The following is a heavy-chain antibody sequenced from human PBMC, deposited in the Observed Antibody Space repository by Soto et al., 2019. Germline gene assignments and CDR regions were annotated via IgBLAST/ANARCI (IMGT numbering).Heavy chain of an antibody. V-gene: IGHV6-1*01. Sequence: PSQTLSLTCAIFGDSVSSNSAAWNWFRQSPARGLEWLGRTYYRAKWYNDYAVSVKSRITINPDTSKNQFSLQLNSVTPEDTAVYYCARGAFIVGANFDYWGQATLVTVSS. J-gene: IGHJ4*02. D-gene: IGHD1-26*01. CDR3: ARGAFIVGANFDY. CDR1: GDSVSSNSAA. CDR2: TYYRAKWYN.